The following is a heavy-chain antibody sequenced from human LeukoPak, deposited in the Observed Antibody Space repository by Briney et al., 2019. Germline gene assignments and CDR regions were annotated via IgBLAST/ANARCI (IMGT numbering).Heavy chain of an antibody. J-gene: IGHJ6*03. V-gene: IGHV3-21*01. Sequence: GGSLRLSCAASGFTFTDYSMTWVRQAPGKGLDWVSSISTVSTYKFYSDSVKGRFTISRDNAKNILYLQMSSLSAVDTAVYYCARDGSGFYLYYYMDVWGRGTPVTVSS. CDR1: GFTFTDYS. CDR2: ISTVSTYK. D-gene: IGHD6-25*01. CDR3: ARDGSGFYLYYYMDV.